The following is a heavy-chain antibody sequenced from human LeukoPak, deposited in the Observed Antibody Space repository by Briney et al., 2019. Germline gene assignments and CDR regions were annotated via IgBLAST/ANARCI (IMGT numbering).Heavy chain of an antibody. J-gene: IGHJ4*02. CDR2: MSGSGGST. CDR3: AKNQGQWLVPVDY. D-gene: IGHD6-19*01. Sequence: PGGFLRLSCAASGFTFSNYAMSWVRQAPGKGLEWVSSMSGSGGSTYYADSVKGRFTISRDNSKNTLYLQMNNLRAEDTALYYCAKNQGQWLVPVDYWGQGTLVTVSS. CDR1: GFTFSNYA. V-gene: IGHV3-23*01.